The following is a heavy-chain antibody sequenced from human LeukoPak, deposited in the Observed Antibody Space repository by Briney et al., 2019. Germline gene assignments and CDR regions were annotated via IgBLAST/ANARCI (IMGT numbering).Heavy chain of an antibody. V-gene: IGHV1-18*01. D-gene: IGHD4-11*01. J-gene: IGHJ5*02. CDR2: ISAYNGNT. Sequence: ASAKVSCKASGYRFTNYGISWVRQAPGQGLEWMGWISAYNGNTNYALKVQGRVTMTTDTSTSTAYTELRSLRSDDTAVYYCARMRQSAQYNWFDPWGQGTLVTVSS. CDR1: GYRFTNYG. CDR3: ARMRQSAQYNWFDP.